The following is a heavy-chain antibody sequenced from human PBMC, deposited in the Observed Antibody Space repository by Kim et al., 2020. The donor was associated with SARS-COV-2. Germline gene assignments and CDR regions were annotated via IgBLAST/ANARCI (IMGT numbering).Heavy chain of an antibody. D-gene: IGHD3-22*01. Sequence: GRFTISRDNSKNTLYLQMNSLRAEDTAVYYCAKSLRLYYYDSSGYYYFDYWGQGTLVTVSS. J-gene: IGHJ4*02. V-gene: IGHV3-23*01. CDR3: AKSLRLYYYDSSGYYYFDY.